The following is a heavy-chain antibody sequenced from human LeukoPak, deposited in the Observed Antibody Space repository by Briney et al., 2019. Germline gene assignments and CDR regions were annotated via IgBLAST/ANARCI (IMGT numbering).Heavy chain of an antibody. D-gene: IGHD6-19*01. CDR3: ARGRVRYISGWDY. J-gene: IGHJ4*02. Sequence: SETLSLTCAVYGGSFSGYYWSWIRQPPGKGLEWIGEINHSGSTNYNPSLKSRVTISVDTSKNQFSLKLSSVTAADTAVYYCARGRVRYISGWDYWGQGTLVTVSS. V-gene: IGHV4-34*01. CDR2: INHSGST. CDR1: GGSFSGYY.